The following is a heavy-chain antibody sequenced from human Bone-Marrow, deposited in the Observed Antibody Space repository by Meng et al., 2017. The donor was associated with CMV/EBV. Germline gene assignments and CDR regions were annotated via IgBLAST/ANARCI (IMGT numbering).Heavy chain of an antibody. Sequence: SETLSLTCTVSGGSISSYYWSWIRQPPGKGLEWIGYIYYSGSTNYNPSPKSRVTISVDTSKNQFSLKLSSVTAADTAVYYCARGVAKSSSIAAPFDYWGQGTLVTVSS. CDR1: GGSISSYY. CDR2: IYYSGST. CDR3: ARGVAKSSSIAAPFDY. J-gene: IGHJ4*02. V-gene: IGHV4-59*01. D-gene: IGHD6-6*01.